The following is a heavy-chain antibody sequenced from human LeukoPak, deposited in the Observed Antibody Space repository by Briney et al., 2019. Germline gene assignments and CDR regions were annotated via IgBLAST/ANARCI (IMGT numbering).Heavy chain of an antibody. CDR3: ARSSPWQPYFDY. CDR1: GGTFSSYA. D-gene: IGHD6-6*01. V-gene: IGHV1-69*13. Sequence: ASVKVSCKASGGTFSSYAISWVRQAPGQGLEWMGGIIPIFGTANYAQKFQGRVTITADGSTSTAYMELGSLRSEDTAVYYCARSSPWQPYFDYWGQGTLVTVSS. J-gene: IGHJ4*02. CDR2: IIPIFGTA.